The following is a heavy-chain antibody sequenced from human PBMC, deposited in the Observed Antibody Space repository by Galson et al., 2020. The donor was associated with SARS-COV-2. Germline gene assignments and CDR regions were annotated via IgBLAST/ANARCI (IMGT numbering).Heavy chain of an antibody. V-gene: IGHV3-21*01. J-gene: IGHJ4*02. CDR1: GFPFSNYF. CDR2: ISTSGNSI. Sequence: NSGGSLRLSCAASGFPFSNYFMNWVRQAPGKGLEWVSSISTSGNSIYYADSVKGRFTISRDNARNSLYLQMTSLTAEDTAVYYCARVDRLKTGGAWGQGTLVIVSS. CDR3: ARVDRLKTGGA. D-gene: IGHD7-27*01.